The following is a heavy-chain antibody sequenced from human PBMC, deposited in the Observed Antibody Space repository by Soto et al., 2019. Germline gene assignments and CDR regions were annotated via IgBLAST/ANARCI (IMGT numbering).Heavy chain of an antibody. J-gene: IGHJ4*02. CDR2: IYHSGRT. CDR3: VRHGGWYFDY. V-gene: IGHV4-4*02. CDR1: GGSISSNNW. Sequence: QVHLQESGPGLVKPSGTLSLTCAVSGGSISSNNWWSWVRQPPGEGLEWIGEIYHSGRTNYSPSRKSRVTMSVDKSKNQFSLNLSSVTAADTAVYYCVRHGGWYFDYWGQGTLVTV. D-gene: IGHD6-19*01.